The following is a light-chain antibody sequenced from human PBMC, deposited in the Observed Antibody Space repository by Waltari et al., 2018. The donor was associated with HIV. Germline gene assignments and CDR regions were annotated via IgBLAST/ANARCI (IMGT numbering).Light chain of an antibody. V-gene: IGLV2-14*01. CDR2: EVS. CDR3: SLYTSSSTVV. CDR1: SSDVGGYNY. Sequence: QSALTQPASVSGSPGQSITISCTGTSSDVGGYNYVSWYQQHPGKAPKLMIYEVSNRPSGFSNRFSGSKSGNTASLTISGLQAEDEADYYCSLYTSSSTVVFGGGTKLTVL. J-gene: IGLJ2*01.